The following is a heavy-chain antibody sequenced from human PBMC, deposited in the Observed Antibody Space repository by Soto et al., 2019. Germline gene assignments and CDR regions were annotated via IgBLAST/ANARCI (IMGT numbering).Heavy chain of an antibody. CDR1: GFTFDDYG. Sequence: GGSLRLSCAASGFTFDDYGMSWVRQAPGKGLEWVGRIKSKTDGGTTDYAAPVKGRFTISRDDSKNTLYLQMNSLKTEDTAVYYCTTDPVVRRSTVVTPDYWGQGTLVTVSS. V-gene: IGHV3-15*01. D-gene: IGHD4-17*01. CDR3: TTDPVVRRSTVVTPDY. J-gene: IGHJ4*02. CDR2: IKSKTDGGTT.